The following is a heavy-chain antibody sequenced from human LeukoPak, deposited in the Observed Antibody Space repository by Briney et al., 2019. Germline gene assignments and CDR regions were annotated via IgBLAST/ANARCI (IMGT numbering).Heavy chain of an antibody. V-gene: IGHV1-2*02. Sequence: GASVKVSCKASGYTFTGYYMHWVRQAPGQGLEWMGWINPNSGGTNYAQKFQGRVTMTRDTSISTAYMEMSRLRSEDTAVYYCAREPSPMVRGYSPAYWGQGTLVTVSS. D-gene: IGHD3-10*01. CDR2: INPNSGGT. J-gene: IGHJ4*02. CDR3: AREPSPMVRGYSPAY. CDR1: GYTFTGYY.